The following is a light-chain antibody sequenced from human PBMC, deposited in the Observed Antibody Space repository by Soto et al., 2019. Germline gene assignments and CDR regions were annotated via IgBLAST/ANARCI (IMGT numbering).Light chain of an antibody. V-gene: IGKV3-11*01. Sequence: EIVLTQSPATLSLSPGERATISCRASQSINTYLAWYQQRPTQTPRLLIYGASKRATGVPARFSGRGSGTDFTLTISSLEPEDFAVYYCQQRSNWPPVTFGPGTKVEI. J-gene: IGKJ3*01. CDR1: QSINTY. CDR2: GAS. CDR3: QQRSNWPPVT.